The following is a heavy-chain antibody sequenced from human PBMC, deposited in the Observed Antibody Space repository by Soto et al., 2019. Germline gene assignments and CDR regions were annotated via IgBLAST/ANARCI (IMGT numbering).Heavy chain of an antibody. CDR1: GFTFSDYA. CDR2: VSANGDST. V-gene: IGHV3-23*01. J-gene: IGHJ6*02. Sequence: EVQVLESGGDLVQPGWSRRLSCAASGFTFSDYAMTWVRQAPGKVRDWVSSVSANGDSTYYADSVKGRFTISRANSNNTLLLQMNSLRAEDTGLLYCARGDRGGSGSPASYYFSGLDGWRQGTTVTVSS. CDR3: ARGDRGGSGSPASYYFSGLDG. D-gene: IGHD3-10*01.